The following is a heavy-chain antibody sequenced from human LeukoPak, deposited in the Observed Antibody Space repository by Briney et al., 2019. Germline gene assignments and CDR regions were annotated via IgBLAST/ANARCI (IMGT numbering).Heavy chain of an antibody. CDR2: IIPIFGTA. Sequence: ASVKVSCKAPGGTFSSYAISWVRQAPGQGLEWMGGIIPIFGTANYAQKFQGRVTITADESTSTAYMELSSLRSEDTAVYYCARDPVQLWSRNDAFDIWGQGTMVTVSS. V-gene: IGHV1-69*13. J-gene: IGHJ3*02. D-gene: IGHD5-18*01. CDR3: ARDPVQLWSRNDAFDI. CDR1: GGTFSSYA.